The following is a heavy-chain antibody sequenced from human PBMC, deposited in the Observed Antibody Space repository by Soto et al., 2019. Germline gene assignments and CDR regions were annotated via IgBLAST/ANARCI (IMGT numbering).Heavy chain of an antibody. D-gene: IGHD1-20*01. CDR3: ASSCNNRNDSGSFHS. V-gene: IGHV4-59*08. Sequence: RHLPEKGLEWIGYIYYSGSTNYNPSLKGRVTISVDTSKNQFSLKLSSVTAADTAVYYCASSCNNRNDSGSFHSSCPATLGTVS. J-gene: IGHJ5*01. CDR2: IYYSGST.